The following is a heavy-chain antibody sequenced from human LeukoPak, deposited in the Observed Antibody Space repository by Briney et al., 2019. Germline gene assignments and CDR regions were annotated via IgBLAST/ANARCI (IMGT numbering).Heavy chain of an antibody. D-gene: IGHD5-12*01. CDR1: GGTFSSYA. Sequence: ASVKVSCKASGGTFSSYAISWVRQAPGQGLEWMGRIIPILGIANYAQKFQGRVTITADKSTSTAYMELSSLRSEDTAVYYCARSHGYSGYDFFAGVYGMDVWGQGTTVTVSS. J-gene: IGHJ6*02. V-gene: IGHV1-69*04. CDR3: ARSHGYSGYDFFAGVYGMDV. CDR2: IIPILGIA.